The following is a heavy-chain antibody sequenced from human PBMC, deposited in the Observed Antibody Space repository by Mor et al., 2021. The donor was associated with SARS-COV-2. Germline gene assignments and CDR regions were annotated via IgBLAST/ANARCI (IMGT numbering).Heavy chain of an antibody. CDR3: ARGRGWLDY. V-gene: IGHV3-23*01. D-gene: IGHD6-19*01. Sequence: VSTVTKSGDRANYADSVKGRFTISRDNSKNTVYLQINSLRDEDTAVYYCARGRGWLDYWGQGALVTVSS. J-gene: IGHJ4*02. CDR2: VTKSGDRA.